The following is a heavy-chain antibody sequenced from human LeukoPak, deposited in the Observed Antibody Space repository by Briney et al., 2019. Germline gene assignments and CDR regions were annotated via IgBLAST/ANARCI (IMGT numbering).Heavy chain of an antibody. D-gene: IGHD6-13*01. V-gene: IGHV1-69*13. CDR3: ARAGIAAHPGAFDI. J-gene: IGHJ3*02. CDR2: IIPIFGTA. CDR1: GGTFSSYA. Sequence: SVEVSCKASGGTFSSYAISWVRQAPGQGLEWMGGIIPIFGTANYAQKFQGRVTITADESTSTAYMELSSLRSEDTAVYYCARAGIAAHPGAFDIWGQGTMVTVSS.